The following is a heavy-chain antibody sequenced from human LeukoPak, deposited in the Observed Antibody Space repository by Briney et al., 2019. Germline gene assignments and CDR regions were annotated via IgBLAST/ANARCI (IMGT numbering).Heavy chain of an antibody. J-gene: IGHJ4*02. D-gene: IGHD2-15*01. CDR2: INAGNGNT. V-gene: IGHV1-3*01. Sequence: ASVTVSCKASGYTFTNYAMHWVCQAPGQRLEWMGWINAGNGNTKYSQKFQGRVTITRDTSASTAYMELSSLRSEDTAIYYCARVRMVAAPFDYWGQGTLVTVSS. CDR3: ARVRMVAAPFDY. CDR1: GYTFTNYA.